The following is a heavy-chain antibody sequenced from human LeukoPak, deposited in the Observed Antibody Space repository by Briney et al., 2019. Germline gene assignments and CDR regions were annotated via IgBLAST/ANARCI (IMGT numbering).Heavy chain of an antibody. D-gene: IGHD5-18*01. J-gene: IGHJ6*02. V-gene: IGHV3-30*18. Sequence: GRSLRLSCAASGFTFSSYGMHWVRQAPGKGLEWVAVISYDGSNKYYADSVKGRLTTSRADSTNTLYLQMNSRRAEDTAVYYCAKGGWDTAMGVSYYYYGMDVWGQQTTTTVSS. CDR2: ISYDGSNK. CDR3: AKGGWDTAMGVSYYYYGMDV. CDR1: GFTFSSYG.